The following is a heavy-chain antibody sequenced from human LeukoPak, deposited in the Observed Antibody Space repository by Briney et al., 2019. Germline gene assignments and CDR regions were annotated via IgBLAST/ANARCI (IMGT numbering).Heavy chain of an antibody. J-gene: IGHJ4*02. CDR3: AKGIYDSSGPAGY. CDR2: ISPTGSTT. Sequence: PGGSLRLSCTASGFSFSGHWMHRARQLPGKGLVWVSRISPTGSTTSYADSVKGRFTISRDNSKNTLYLQMNSLRAEGTAVYYCAKGIYDSSGPAGYWGQGTLVTVSS. D-gene: IGHD3-22*01. CDR1: GFSFSGHW. V-gene: IGHV3-74*01.